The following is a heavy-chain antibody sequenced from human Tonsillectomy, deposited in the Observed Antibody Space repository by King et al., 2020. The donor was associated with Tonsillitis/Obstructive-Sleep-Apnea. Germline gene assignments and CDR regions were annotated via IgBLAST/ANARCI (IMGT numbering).Heavy chain of an antibody. CDR3: ARDRRFPGDYYYMDV. V-gene: IGHV1-69*01. J-gene: IGHJ6*03. D-gene: IGHD3-10*01. Sequence: QGQLVQSGAEVKKPGSSVKVSCQASGGTFSSYAISWVRQAPGQGLEWMGGIIPIFGTANYAQKFQGRVTITADESTSTAYMELSSLRSEDTAVYYCARDRRFPGDYYYMDVWGKGTTVTVSS. CDR2: IIPIFGTA. CDR1: GGTFSSYA.